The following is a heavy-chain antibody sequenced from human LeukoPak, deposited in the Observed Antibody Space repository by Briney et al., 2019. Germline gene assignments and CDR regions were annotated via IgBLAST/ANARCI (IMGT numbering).Heavy chain of an antibody. Sequence: PSGTPSLTCTVSGDSISSSNWWSWVRQPPGKGLEWIGEIYHSGSTNYNPSLKSRVTIAVDKSNNQFSLKLTSVTAADTAVYYCARDAPTSSHGDYSDWGRGALVTVSS. V-gene: IGHV4-4*02. D-gene: IGHD3-22*01. CDR3: ARDAPTSSHGDYSD. J-gene: IGHJ4*02. CDR1: GDSISSSNW. CDR2: IYHSGST.